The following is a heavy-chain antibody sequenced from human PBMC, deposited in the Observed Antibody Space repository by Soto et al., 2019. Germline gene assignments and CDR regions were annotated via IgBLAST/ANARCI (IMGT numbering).Heavy chain of an antibody. D-gene: IGHD3-10*01. CDR1: GGSFSGYY. J-gene: IGHJ6*02. V-gene: IGHV4-34*01. Sequence: PSETLSLTCAVYGGSFSGYYWSWIRQPPGKGLEWIGEINHSGSTNYNPSLKSRVTISVDTSKNQFSLKLSSVTAADTAVYYCSRVRGVIITFCFDYYGMDVWGQGTTVTVSS. CDR3: SRVRGVIITFCFDYYGMDV. CDR2: INHSGST.